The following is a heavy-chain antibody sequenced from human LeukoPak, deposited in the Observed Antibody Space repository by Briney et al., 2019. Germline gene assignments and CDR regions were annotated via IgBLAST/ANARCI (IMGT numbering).Heavy chain of an antibody. CDR3: AKDRGSSWPHGFDY. Sequence: GSLRLSCAASGITFNSYAMSWVRQAPGKGLEWVSAISGSGGSTYYADSVKGRFTISRDNSKNTLYLQMNSLRAEDTAVYYCAKDRGSSWPHGFDYWGQGTLVTVSS. V-gene: IGHV3-23*01. CDR2: ISGSGGST. J-gene: IGHJ4*02. CDR1: GITFNSYA. D-gene: IGHD6-13*01.